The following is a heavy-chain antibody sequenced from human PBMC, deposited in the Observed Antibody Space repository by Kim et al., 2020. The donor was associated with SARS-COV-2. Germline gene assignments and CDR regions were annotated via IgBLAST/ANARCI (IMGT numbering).Heavy chain of an antibody. CDR1: GFTFSSYW. Sequence: GGSLRLSCAASGFTFSSYWMSWVRQAPGKGLEWVANIKQDGSEKYYVDSVKGRFTISRDNAKNSLYLQMNSLRAEDTAVYYCAREGGCSSTSCYDYYYYYGMDVWGQGTTVTVSS. V-gene: IGHV3-7*03. CDR2: IKQDGSEK. J-gene: IGHJ6*02. D-gene: IGHD2-2*01. CDR3: AREGGCSSTSCYDYYYYYGMDV.